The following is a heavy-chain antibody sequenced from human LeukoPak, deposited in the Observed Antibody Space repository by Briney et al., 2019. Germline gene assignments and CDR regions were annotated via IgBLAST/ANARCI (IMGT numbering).Heavy chain of an antibody. CDR3: AREGSVVTATHYYYYYGMAV. CDR2: INAGNGNT. Sequence: GASVKVSRKASGYTFTSYAMHWGRQAPGQRLEWRGWINAGNGNTKYSQKFQGRVTITRDTSASTAYMELSSLRSEDTAVYYCAREGSVVTATHYYYYYGMAVWGQGTTVTVSS. V-gene: IGHV1-3*01. CDR1: GYTFTSYA. D-gene: IGHD2-21*02. J-gene: IGHJ6*02.